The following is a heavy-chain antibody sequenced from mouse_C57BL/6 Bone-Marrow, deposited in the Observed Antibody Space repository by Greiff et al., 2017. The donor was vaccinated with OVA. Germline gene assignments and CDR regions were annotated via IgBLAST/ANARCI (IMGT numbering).Heavy chain of an antibody. CDR2: IDPNSGGT. D-gene: IGHD1-1*01. J-gene: IGHJ2*01. CDR1: GYTFTSYW. Sequence: QVQLQQPGAELVKPGASVKLSCKASGYTFTSYWMHWVKQRPGRGLGWIGRIDPNSGGTKYNEKFKSKATLTVDKPSSTAYMQLSSLTSEDSAVYYCARDDYYGSLDYWGQGTTLTVSS. CDR3: ARDDYYGSLDY. V-gene: IGHV1-72*01.